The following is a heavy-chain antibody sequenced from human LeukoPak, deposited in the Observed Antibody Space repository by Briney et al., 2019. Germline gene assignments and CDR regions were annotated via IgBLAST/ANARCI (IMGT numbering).Heavy chain of an antibody. D-gene: IGHD2-8*01. CDR1: GFTFSSYS. V-gene: IGHV3-21*01. Sequence: PGGSLRLSCAASGFTFSSYSMNWVRQAPGKGLEWVSSVSNSGDYIHYADSVKGRFTISRDNSKKSLYLQMNSLRAEDTAVYYCARALIGYYFDYWGQGTLVTVSS. J-gene: IGHJ4*02. CDR3: ARALIGYYFDY. CDR2: VSNSGDYI.